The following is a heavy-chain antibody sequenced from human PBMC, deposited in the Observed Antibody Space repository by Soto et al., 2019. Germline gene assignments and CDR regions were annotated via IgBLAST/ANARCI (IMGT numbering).Heavy chain of an antibody. V-gene: IGHV1-69*12. Sequence: QVQLVQSGAEVKKPGSSVKVSCKASGGTFSSYAISWVRQAPGQGLEWMGGIIPIFGTANYAQKFQGRVTITADESTRTAYMELSSLRSEDTAVNYDARVREDEAAGPYYNAMDVWGQGTTVTVS. J-gene: IGHJ6*02. CDR2: IIPIFGTA. D-gene: IGHD6-13*01. CDR1: GGTFSSYA. CDR3: ARVREDEAAGPYYNAMDV.